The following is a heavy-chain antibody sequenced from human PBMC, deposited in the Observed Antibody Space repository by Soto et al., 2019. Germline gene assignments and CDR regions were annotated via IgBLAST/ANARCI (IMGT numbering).Heavy chain of an antibody. V-gene: IGHV5-10-1*01. CDR3: ARPYYYASSGSVDAFDI. D-gene: IGHD3-22*01. CDR2: IDPSDSYT. Sequence: GESLKISCKGSGYSFTSYWISWVRQMPGKGLEWMGRIDPSDSYTNYSPSFQGHVTISADKSISTAYLQWSSLKASDTAMYYCARPYYYASSGSVDAFDIWVQGPMVPVSS. J-gene: IGHJ3*02. CDR1: GYSFTSYW.